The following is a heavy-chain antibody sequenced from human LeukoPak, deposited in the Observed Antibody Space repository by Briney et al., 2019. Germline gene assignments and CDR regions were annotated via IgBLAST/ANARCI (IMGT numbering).Heavy chain of an antibody. V-gene: IGHV4-39*01. CDR1: GGSISSSSYY. CDR3: ARQLYSSGSYYAPMDV. D-gene: IGHD3-10*01. J-gene: IGHJ6*03. Sequence: SETLSLTCTVSGGSISSSSYYWGWIRQPPGKGLEWIGSIYYSGSTYYNPSPKSRVTISVDTSKNQFSLKLSSVTATDTAVYYCARQLYSSGSYYAPMDVWGKGTTVTISS. CDR2: IYYSGST.